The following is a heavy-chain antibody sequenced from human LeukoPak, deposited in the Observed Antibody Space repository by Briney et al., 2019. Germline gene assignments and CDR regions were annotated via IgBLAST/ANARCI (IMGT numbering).Heavy chain of an antibody. Sequence: SETLSLTCAVSGGSISSGGYSWSWIRQPPGKGLEWIGYIYHNGNTYYSPSLKSRVTISVDRFKNQLSLKLSSVTAADTAMYYCASGGYSYGFDYWGQGTLVTVSS. CDR3: ASGGYSYGFDY. CDR1: GGSISSGGYS. D-gene: IGHD5-18*01. V-gene: IGHV4-30-2*01. J-gene: IGHJ4*02. CDR2: IYHNGNT.